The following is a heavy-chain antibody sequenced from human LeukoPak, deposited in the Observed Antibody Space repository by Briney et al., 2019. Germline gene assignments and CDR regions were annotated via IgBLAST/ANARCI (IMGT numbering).Heavy chain of an antibody. CDR2: ISGSGRST. D-gene: IGHD3-10*01. V-gene: IGHV3-23*01. Sequence: GGSLRLSCAASAFTFSSYGTSWVRQAPGKGLEWVSAISGSGRSTYYADSVKGRFTISRDNSKNTLYLQMNSLRAEDTAVYYCAKALRLLWFGELLRLPDYWGQGTLVTVSS. CDR3: AKALRLLWFGELLRLPDY. CDR1: AFTFSSYG. J-gene: IGHJ4*02.